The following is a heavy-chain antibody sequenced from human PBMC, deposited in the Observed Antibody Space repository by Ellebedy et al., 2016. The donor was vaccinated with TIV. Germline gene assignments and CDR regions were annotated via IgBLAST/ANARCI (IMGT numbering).Heavy chain of an antibody. D-gene: IGHD3-10*01. V-gene: IGHV3-11*06. CDR2: ITSSSDYT. Sequence: PGGSLRLSCAASGFTFSDYYLSWIRQAPGKGLEWVSFITSSSDYTNYADSVKGRFTISRDNAKNSLHLQMNRLRAEDTAVYYCARNPGPHYHYGMDVWGQGTTVTVSS. J-gene: IGHJ6*02. CDR1: GFTFSDYY. CDR3: ARNPGPHYHYGMDV.